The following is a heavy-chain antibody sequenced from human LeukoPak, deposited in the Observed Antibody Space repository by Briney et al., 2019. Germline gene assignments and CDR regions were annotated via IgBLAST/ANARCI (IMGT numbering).Heavy chain of an antibody. Sequence: PGGSLRLSCAASGFTFSSYSMNWVRQAPGKGLEWVSSINSSSYIYYADSVKGRFTISRDNAKNSLYLQMNSLRAEDTAVYYCARDYGDNNWFDPWGQGTLVTVSS. V-gene: IGHV3-21*01. CDR2: INSSSYI. J-gene: IGHJ5*02. D-gene: IGHD4-17*01. CDR1: GFTFSSYS. CDR3: ARDYGDNNWFDP.